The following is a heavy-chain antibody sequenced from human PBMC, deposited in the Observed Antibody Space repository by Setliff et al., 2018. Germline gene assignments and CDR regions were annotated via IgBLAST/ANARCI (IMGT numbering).Heavy chain of an antibody. CDR3: ARSDHLVVDGFDV. CDR1: GYAFTDNY. V-gene: IGHV1-2*04. Sequence: VASVKVSCKTSGYAFTDNYIHWVRQAHGQGLEWMGWINPKTGGTNLAQKFQGWVSMTRDTSITTAYMELSRLTSDDMAVYFCARSDHLVVDGFDVWGQGTMVTVSS. D-gene: IGHD3-16*01. J-gene: IGHJ3*01. CDR2: INPKTGGT.